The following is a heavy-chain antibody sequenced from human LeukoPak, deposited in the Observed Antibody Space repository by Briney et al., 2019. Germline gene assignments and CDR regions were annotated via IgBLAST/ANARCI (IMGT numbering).Heavy chain of an antibody. Sequence: GESLKISCKAPGYRITSYWIGWVRQMPGKSLECMGIIHPGDSETRYSPSFQGQVTISADKSISTAYLQWSGLKASDTAMYYCARRLGATQPYFDFWGQGALVTVSS. CDR2: IHPGDSET. D-gene: IGHD1-26*01. CDR1: GYRITSYW. J-gene: IGHJ4*02. CDR3: ARRLGATQPYFDF. V-gene: IGHV5-51*01.